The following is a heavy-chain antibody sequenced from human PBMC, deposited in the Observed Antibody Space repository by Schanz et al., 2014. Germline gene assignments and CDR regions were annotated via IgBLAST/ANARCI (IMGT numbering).Heavy chain of an antibody. V-gene: IGHV3-48*01. CDR1: GLIFSTYT. CDR2: ISFSGNTI. D-gene: IGHD6-6*01. Sequence: EVQLVESGGGLVRPGGSLRLSCTTSGLIFSTYTLNWVRQAPGKGLEWISYISFSGNTIYYADSVKGRFTISRDNAKNSVLLQMNRLRAEDTAVYYCATEGPRGTRHPINYYYAMDNWGQGTTVTVS. J-gene: IGHJ6*02. CDR3: ATEGPRGTRHPINYYYAMDN.